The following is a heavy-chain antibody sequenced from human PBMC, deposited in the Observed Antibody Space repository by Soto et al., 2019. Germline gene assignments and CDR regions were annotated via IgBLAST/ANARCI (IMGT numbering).Heavy chain of an antibody. CDR2: IIPLFGTT. Sequence: QVQLVQSVAEVKKPGSSVKVSCKASGVTSSNFALSWVRQAPGQGLEWMGSIIPLFGTTNYAQRFQGRVTLTANESTTTAYMELSSLTYDDTAVYFCVRDYQQLVLGNWLDPWGQGTLVTVSS. V-gene: IGHV1-69*18. CDR3: VRDYQQLVLGNWLDP. J-gene: IGHJ5*02. D-gene: IGHD6-13*01. CDR1: GVTSSNFA.